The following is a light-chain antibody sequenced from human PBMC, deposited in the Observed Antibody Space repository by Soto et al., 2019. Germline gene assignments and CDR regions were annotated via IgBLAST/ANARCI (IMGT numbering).Light chain of an antibody. J-gene: IGKJ4*01. CDR1: QDISKY. CDR2: DAS. CDR3: QQYDNLPLT. V-gene: IGKV1-33*01. Sequence: IQMTQSPSYLSASVGDRVTITCQASQDISKYLNWYQQKPGKAPKLLIYDASNLETGVPSRFSGSGSGTDFTFTITSLQPEDIATYYCQQYDNLPLTFGGGTKVDIK.